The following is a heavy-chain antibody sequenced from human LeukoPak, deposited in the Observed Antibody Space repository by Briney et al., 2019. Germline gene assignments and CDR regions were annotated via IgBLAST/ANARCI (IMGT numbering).Heavy chain of an antibody. CDR1: GGSITNYY. Sequence: SETLSLTCTVSGGSITNYYWSWIRQPAGKVLEWIGRIFTTGSTNYNASLKGRVTISVDTSKNQCSLNLRSVTAADTAVYYCARVGGSTNWFDPWGQGTLVTVSS. V-gene: IGHV4-4*07. CDR3: ARVGGSTNWFDP. J-gene: IGHJ5*02. D-gene: IGHD3-16*01. CDR2: IFTTGST.